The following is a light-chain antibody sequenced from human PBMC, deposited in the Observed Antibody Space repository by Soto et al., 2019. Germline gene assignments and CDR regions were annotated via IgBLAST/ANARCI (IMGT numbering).Light chain of an antibody. CDR3: HSYDSTNQV. V-gene: IGLV6-57*01. CDR2: EDN. J-gene: IGLJ3*02. CDR1: SGNVAANY. Sequence: NFMLTQPHSVSASPGKTVTISCTRSSGNVAANYVQWYQQRPGSSPTTVIYEDNQRPSGVPDRFSASIDSSSNSASLTISGLKTEDGADYYWHSYDSTNQVFGGGTKLTVL.